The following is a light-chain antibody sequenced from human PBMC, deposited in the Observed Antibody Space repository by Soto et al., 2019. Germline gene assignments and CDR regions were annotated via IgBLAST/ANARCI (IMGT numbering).Light chain of an antibody. Sequence: EIVLTQSPATPSLSPGERATLSCRASQSVSSYLAWYQQKPGQAPRLLIYDASTRATGIPARFSGSGSGTDFTLTISSLEPEDFAVYYCQQRSNWLYTFGQGTKLEIK. CDR1: QSVSSY. J-gene: IGKJ2*01. CDR3: QQRSNWLYT. CDR2: DAS. V-gene: IGKV3-11*01.